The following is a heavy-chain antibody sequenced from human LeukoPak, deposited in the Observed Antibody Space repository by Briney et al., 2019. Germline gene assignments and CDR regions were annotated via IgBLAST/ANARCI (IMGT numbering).Heavy chain of an antibody. V-gene: IGHV4-59*01. J-gene: IGHJ6*03. CDR2: IYYSGST. Sequence: PSETLSLTCTVSRGSISSYYWSWIRQPPGKGLEWIGYIYYSGSTNYNPSLKSRVTISVDTSKNQFSLKLSSVTAADTAVYYCAREDNWNDYYYYMDVWGKGTTVTVSS. D-gene: IGHD1-20*01. CDR3: AREDNWNDYYYYMDV. CDR1: RGSISSYY.